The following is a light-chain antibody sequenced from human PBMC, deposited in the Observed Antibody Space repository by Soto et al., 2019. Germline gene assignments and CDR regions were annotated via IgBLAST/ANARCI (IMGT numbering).Light chain of an antibody. Sequence: QSVLTQPRSVSGSPGQSVTISCTGTSSDVGGYNYVSWYQQHPGKAPKLIIYDVTERPSGLPDRFSGSKSGNTASLTISGLQAEDEADYYCCSYAGSYTLIFGGGTKLTVL. CDR3: CSYAGSYTLI. CDR2: DVT. J-gene: IGLJ2*01. V-gene: IGLV2-11*01. CDR1: SSDVGGYNY.